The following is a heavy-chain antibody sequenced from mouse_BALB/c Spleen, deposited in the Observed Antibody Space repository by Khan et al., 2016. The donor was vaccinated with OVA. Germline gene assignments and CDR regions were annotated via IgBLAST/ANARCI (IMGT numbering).Heavy chain of an antibody. CDR1: GFSITSDYA. D-gene: IGHD1-1*01. CDR3: ARIYGGDFDY. V-gene: IGHV3-2*02. Sequence: EVQLQESGPGLVKPSQSLSLTCTVTGFSITSDYAWYWIRQFPGNRLEWMGFVSYSGNTNYNPSLRSRFSITRDTSKNQFFLQLNSVTSEDTAAYYCARIYGGDFDYWGQGTTLTVSS. CDR2: VSYSGNT. J-gene: IGHJ2*01.